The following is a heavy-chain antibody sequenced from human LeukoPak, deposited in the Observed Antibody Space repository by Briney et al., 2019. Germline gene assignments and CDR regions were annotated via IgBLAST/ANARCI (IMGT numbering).Heavy chain of an antibody. CDR3: ASQSWDYVDYGGRDDYYYMNV. J-gene: IGHJ6*03. CDR2: ISYDGSNK. CDR1: GITVSSYN. D-gene: IGHD4-17*01. V-gene: IGHV3-30*04. Sequence: GGSLRPSCEASGITVSSYNMHWVRQAPGKGLEWVAVISYDGSNKYYADSVKGRFTISRDISKNTLYLQINSLRADDTAVYYCASQSWDYVDYGGRDDYYYMNVWGKGTTVTVSS.